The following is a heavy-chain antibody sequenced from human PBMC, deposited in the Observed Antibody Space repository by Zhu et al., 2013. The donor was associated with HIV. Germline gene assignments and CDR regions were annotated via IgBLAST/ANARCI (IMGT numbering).Heavy chain of an antibody. D-gene: IGHD2-15*01. CDR2: MNPNSGNT. Sequence: QVQLTQSGADMKKPGSSVMVSCKVSGDSFSSHIINWVRQATGQGLEWMGWMNPNSGNTGHAQKFQGRVTMTRNTSISTAYMELSSLRSEDTAVYYCARGPVIGSCYYFDYWGQGTLVTVSS. CDR1: GDSFSSHI. V-gene: IGHV1-8*01. J-gene: IGHJ4*02. CDR3: ARGPVIGSCYYFDY.